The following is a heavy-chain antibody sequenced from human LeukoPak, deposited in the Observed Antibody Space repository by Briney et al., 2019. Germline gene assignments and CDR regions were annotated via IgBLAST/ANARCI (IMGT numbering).Heavy chain of an antibody. Sequence: PGGSLRLSCAASGFTFSSYSMNWVRQAPGKGLEWVSSISSSSSYIYYADSVKGRFTISRDNAKNSLYLQMNSLRAEDTAVYYCARGGPNGDYVFYYYYYMDVWSKGTTVTVSS. J-gene: IGHJ6*03. CDR3: ARGGPNGDYVFYYYYYMDV. CDR1: GFTFSSYS. D-gene: IGHD4-17*01. V-gene: IGHV3-21*01. CDR2: ISSSSSYI.